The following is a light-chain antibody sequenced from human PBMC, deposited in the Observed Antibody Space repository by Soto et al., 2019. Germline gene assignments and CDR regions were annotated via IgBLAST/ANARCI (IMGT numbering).Light chain of an antibody. V-gene: IGKV3-20*01. Sequence: EIVLTQSPDTLSLSPGERATLSCRASQNIYINSLAWYQQRPGQAPRLLIYGGSTRATAVPDRFSGSGSGTDFALTICRLEPEDFAVYYCQQYGAPPLTFGPGTKVD. J-gene: IGKJ3*01. CDR1: QNIYINS. CDR3: QQYGAPPLT. CDR2: GGS.